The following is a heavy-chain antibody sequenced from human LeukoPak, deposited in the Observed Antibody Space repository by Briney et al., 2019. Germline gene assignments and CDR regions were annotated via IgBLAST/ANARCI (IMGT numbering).Heavy chain of an antibody. CDR3: ARGSIGSSGQQGRNWYFDL. V-gene: IGHV3-21*01. CDR2: ISSSSSYI. CDR1: GFTFSSYS. Sequence: PGGSLRLSCAASGFTFSSYSMNWVRQAPGKGLEWVSSISSSSSYIYYADSVKGRFTISRDNAKNSLYLQMNSLRAEDTAVYYCARGSIGSSGQQGRNWYFDLWGRGTLVTVSS. J-gene: IGHJ2*01. D-gene: IGHD3-22*01.